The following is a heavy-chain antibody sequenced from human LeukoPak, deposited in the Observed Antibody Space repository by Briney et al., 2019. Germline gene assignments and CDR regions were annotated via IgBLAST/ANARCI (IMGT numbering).Heavy chain of an antibody. Sequence: ASVKVSCKASGYTFTCYGISWVRQAPGQGLEWMGWISAYNGNTNYAQKLQGRVTMTTDTSTSTAYMELRSLRSDDTAVYYCARDGYCSSTSCYSSYYYYGMDVWGQGTTVTVSS. V-gene: IGHV1-18*01. CDR3: ARDGYCSSTSCYSSYYYYGMDV. J-gene: IGHJ6*02. CDR2: ISAYNGNT. D-gene: IGHD2-2*03. CDR1: GYTFTCYG.